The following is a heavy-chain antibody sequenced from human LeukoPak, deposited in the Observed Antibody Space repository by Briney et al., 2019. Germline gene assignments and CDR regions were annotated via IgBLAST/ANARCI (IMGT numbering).Heavy chain of an antibody. V-gene: IGHV3-20*04. CDR3: ARHGEMATIAYYYYYMDV. D-gene: IGHD5-24*01. Sequence: GGSLRLSCAASGFTFDDYGMSWVRQAPGKGLEWVSGINWNGGSTGYADSVKGRFTISRDNAKNSLYLQMNSLRAEDTALYYCARHGEMATIAYYYYYMDVWGKGTTVTVSS. CDR2: INWNGGST. CDR1: GFTFDDYG. J-gene: IGHJ6*03.